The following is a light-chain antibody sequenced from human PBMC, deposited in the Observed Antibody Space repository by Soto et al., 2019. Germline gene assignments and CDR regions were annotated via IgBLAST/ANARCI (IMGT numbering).Light chain of an antibody. J-gene: IGKJ5*01. Sequence: EIVMTQSPATLSVSPGERATLSCRASQSVSSNLAWYQQKPGQAPRLLIYGASTRATGIPARFSGSGSGTEFTLTISSLQSEDFAAYYCHQYNNWPHTFGQGTRLEIK. V-gene: IGKV3-15*01. CDR2: GAS. CDR1: QSVSSN. CDR3: HQYNNWPHT.